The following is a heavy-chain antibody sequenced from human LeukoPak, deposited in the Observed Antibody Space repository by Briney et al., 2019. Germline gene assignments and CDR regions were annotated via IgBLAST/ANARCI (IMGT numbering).Heavy chain of an antibody. J-gene: IGHJ4*02. Sequence: PGGSLRLSCAASGFTFSSYSMNWVRQAPGKGLEWVSSISSSSSYIYYADSVKGRFTISRDNAKNSLYLQMNSLRAEDTAVYYCARDPGSGYKVYFAYWGQGTLVTVSS. V-gene: IGHV3-21*01. CDR1: GFTFSSYS. D-gene: IGHD5-12*01. CDR2: ISSSSSYI. CDR3: ARDPGSGYKVYFAY.